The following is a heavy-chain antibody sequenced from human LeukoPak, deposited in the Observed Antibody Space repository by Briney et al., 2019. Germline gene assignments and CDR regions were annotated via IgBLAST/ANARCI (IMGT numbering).Heavy chain of an antibody. CDR3: ARARTYYYDMGAFDI. CDR2: IYYSGST. V-gene: IGHV4-59*01. Sequence: SETLSLTCTVSGGSISSYYGSWLRQPPGKGLEWRGYIYYSGSTNYNPSLKSRVTISVDTSKNQFSLKLSSVTAADTAVYYCARARTYYYDMGAFDIWGQGTMVTVSS. J-gene: IGHJ3*02. D-gene: IGHD3-22*01. CDR1: GGSISSYY.